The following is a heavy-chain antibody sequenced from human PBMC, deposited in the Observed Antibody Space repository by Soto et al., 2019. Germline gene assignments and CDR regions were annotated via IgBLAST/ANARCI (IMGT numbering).Heavy chain of an antibody. CDR3: ARADIVVVPAAKEYYYYGMDV. J-gene: IGHJ6*02. D-gene: IGHD2-2*01. CDR1: GYTXTGYY. V-gene: IGHV1-2*04. Sequence: SXKVSYMASGYTXTGYYMNLVRQAPGQGLEWMGWINPNSCGTNYAQKFQGWLTITRDTSIITAYIEMSRLRSYETAVYYFARADIVVVPAAKEYYYYGMDVWGQGTSVTV. CDR2: INPNSCGT.